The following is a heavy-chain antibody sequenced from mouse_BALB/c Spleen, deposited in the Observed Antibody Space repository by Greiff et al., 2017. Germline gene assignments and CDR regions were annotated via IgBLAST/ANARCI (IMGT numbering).Heavy chain of an antibody. D-gene: IGHD2-3*01. CDR1: GYTFTSYV. J-gene: IGHJ1*01. CDR2: INPYNDGT. V-gene: IGHV1-14*01. CDR3: ARSSDGYYEYFDV. Sequence: EVKLVESGPELVKPGASVKMSCKASGYTFTSYVMHWVKQKPGQGLEWIGYINPYNDGTKYNEKFKGKATLTSDKSSSTAYMELSSLTSEDSAVYYCARSSDGYYEYFDVWGAGTTVTVSS.